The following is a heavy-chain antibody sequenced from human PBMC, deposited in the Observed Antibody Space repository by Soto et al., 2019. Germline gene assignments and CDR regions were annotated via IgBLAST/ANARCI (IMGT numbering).Heavy chain of an antibody. D-gene: IGHD5-18*01. CDR1: GGSISSGGYY. V-gene: IGHV4-31*03. CDR2: IYYSGST. J-gene: IGHJ4*02. Sequence: QVQLQESGPGLVKPSQTLSLTCTVSGGSISSGGYYWSWIRQHPGKGLEWIGYIYYSGSTYYNPSLESRVTISVDTSKNQFSLKLSSVTAADTAVYYCARSPKKGYSYYFDYWGQGTLVTVSS. CDR3: ARSPKKGYSYYFDY.